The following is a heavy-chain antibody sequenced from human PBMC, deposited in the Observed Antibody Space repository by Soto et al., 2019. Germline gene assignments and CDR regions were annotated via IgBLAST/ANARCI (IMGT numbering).Heavy chain of an antibody. CDR2: INPSGGST. J-gene: IGHJ4*02. V-gene: IGHV1-46*01. Sequence: QVQLVQSGAEVKKPGASVKVSCKASGYTFTTYSMHWVRQTPGQGLEWMGIINPSGGSTTYAQKFQGRATMTRDTSTSTVYMELSSLRSEDTAVYYCARRGGLAYWGQGTLVTVSS. CDR1: GYTFTTYS. CDR3: ARRGGLAY. D-gene: IGHD3-16*01.